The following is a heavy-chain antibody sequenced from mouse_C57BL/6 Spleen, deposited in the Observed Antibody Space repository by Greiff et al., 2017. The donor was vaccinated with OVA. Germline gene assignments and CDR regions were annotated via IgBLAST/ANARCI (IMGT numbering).Heavy chain of an antibody. J-gene: IGHJ1*03. Sequence: VQLQQSGAELVRPGASVKLSCTASGFNIKDDYMHWVKQRPEQGLEWIGWIDPENGDTEYASKFQGKATITADTSSNTASLQLRSLTSDDSAFFYFTTPNYCSSPWSFDFWGTGTTVTVSS. CDR1: GFNIKDDY. D-gene: IGHD1-1*01. V-gene: IGHV14-4*01. CDR3: TTPNYCSSPWSFDF. CDR2: IDPENGDT.